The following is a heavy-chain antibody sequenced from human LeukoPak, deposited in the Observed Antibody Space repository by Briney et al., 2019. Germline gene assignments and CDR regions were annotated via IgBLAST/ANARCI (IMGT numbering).Heavy chain of an antibody. CDR2: INPSGGST. J-gene: IGHJ6*04. Sequence: ASVKVSCKASGYTFTNYYMHWVRQAPGQGLEWMGIINPSGGSTSYAQKFQGRVTMTRDTSTSPVYMELSSLRSEDTAVYYCAREGPYDSSGYYPFDVWGKGTTVTVSS. CDR3: AREGPYDSSGYYPFDV. V-gene: IGHV1-46*01. CDR1: GYTFTNYY. D-gene: IGHD3-22*01.